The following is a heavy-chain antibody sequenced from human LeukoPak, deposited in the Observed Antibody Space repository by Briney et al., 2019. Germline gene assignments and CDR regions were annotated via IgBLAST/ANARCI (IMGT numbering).Heavy chain of an antibody. J-gene: IGHJ4*02. D-gene: IGHD3-16*02. CDR2: INHSGST. CDR3: ARGPVMITFGGVIAPGYFDY. V-gene: IGHV4-34*01. Sequence: SETLSLTCAVYGGSFSGYYWSWIRQPPGKGLEWIGEINHSGSTNYNPSLKSRVTISVDTSKNQFSLKLSSVTAADTAVYYCARGPVMITFGGVIAPGYFDYWGQGTLVTVSS. CDR1: GGSFSGYY.